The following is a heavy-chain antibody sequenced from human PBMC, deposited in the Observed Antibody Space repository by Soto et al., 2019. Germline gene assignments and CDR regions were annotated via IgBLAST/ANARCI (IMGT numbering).Heavy chain of an antibody. CDR3: ARWAPYYDILTGYPELDY. D-gene: IGHD3-9*01. Sequence: GASVKVSCKASGYTFTSYGISWGRQAPGQRLEWMGWISAYNGNTNYAQKLQGRVTMTTDTSTSTAYMELRSLRSDDTAVYYCARWAPYYDILTGYPELDYWGQGTLVTVSS. CDR2: ISAYNGNT. V-gene: IGHV1-18*01. CDR1: GYTFTSYG. J-gene: IGHJ4*02.